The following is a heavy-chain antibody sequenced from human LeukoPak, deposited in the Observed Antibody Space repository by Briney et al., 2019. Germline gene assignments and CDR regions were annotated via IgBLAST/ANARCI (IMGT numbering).Heavy chain of an antibody. CDR1: GGSISSYY. Sequence: AETLSLTCTVSGGSISSYYWSWIRQPPGKGLEWIGYIYYSGGTNYNPSLKSRVTISVDTSKNQFSLKLSSVTAADTAVYYCARHQPAAGTAYSAFDIWGQGTMVTVSS. J-gene: IGHJ3*02. D-gene: IGHD6-13*01. CDR3: ARHQPAAGTAYSAFDI. V-gene: IGHV4-59*08. CDR2: IYYSGGT.